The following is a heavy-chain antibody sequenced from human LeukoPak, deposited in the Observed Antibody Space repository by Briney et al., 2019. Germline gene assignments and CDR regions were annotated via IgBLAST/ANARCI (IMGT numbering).Heavy chain of an antibody. CDR3: AKVYYDILTGYLDY. Sequence: PGGSLRLSCAASGFTFSSYAMSWVRQAPGKGLEWVSAISGSGGSTYYADSMKGRFTISRDNSKNTLYLQMNSLRAEDTAVYYCAKVYYDILTGYLDYWGQGTLVTVSS. V-gene: IGHV3-23*01. CDR1: GFTFSSYA. CDR2: ISGSGGST. J-gene: IGHJ4*02. D-gene: IGHD3-9*01.